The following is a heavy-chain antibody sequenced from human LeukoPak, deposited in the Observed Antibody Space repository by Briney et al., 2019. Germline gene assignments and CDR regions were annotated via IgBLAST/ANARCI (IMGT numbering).Heavy chain of an antibody. V-gene: IGHV3-48*04. CDR2: ISSSSSTI. D-gene: IGHD6-13*01. CDR3: ARDRDSSSWYVVYYYYMDV. Sequence: PGGSLRLSCAASGFTFSSYSMNWVRQAPGKGLEWVSYISSSSSTIYYADSVKGRFTISRDNAKNSLYLQMNSLRAEDTAVYHCARDRDSSSWYVVYYYYMDVWGKGTTVTVSS. CDR1: GFTFSSYS. J-gene: IGHJ6*03.